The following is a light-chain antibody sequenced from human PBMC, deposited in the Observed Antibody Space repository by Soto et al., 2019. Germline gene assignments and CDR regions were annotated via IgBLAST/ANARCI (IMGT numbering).Light chain of an antibody. CDR3: QQFSSYPLT. CDR1: QTVRNNY. J-gene: IGKJ4*01. V-gene: IGKV3-20*01. Sequence: ERVMTQSPATLSVSQGGRATLSCRASQTVRNNYLAWYQQKPGQAPRLLIYDASSRATGIPDRFSGGGSGTDFTLTISRLEPEDFAVYYCQQFSSYPLTFGGGTKVAIK. CDR2: DAS.